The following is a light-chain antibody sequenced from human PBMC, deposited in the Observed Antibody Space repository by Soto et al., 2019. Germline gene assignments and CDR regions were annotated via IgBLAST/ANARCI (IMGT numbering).Light chain of an antibody. CDR1: QSVNSY. CDR2: DAS. CDR3: KQRGNWPYT. Sequence: EIVLTQSPATLSLSPGERATLSCRASQSVNSYLAWYQQKPGQAPRLLIYDASNRATGIPARFSGSGSETAFTLNISSLEPEDFAYYYCKQRGNWPYTFGQGTKMEIK. V-gene: IGKV3-11*01. J-gene: IGKJ2*01.